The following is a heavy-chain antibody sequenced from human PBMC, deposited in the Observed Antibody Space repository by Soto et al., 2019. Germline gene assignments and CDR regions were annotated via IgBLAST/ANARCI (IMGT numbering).Heavy chain of an antibody. Sequence: GASVKVSCKASGYNFTSYDFNWVRQAAGQGPEWMGWMSSNSGHTGYAQKFQGRVTMTRNISRSTAYMELRSLRSEDTAVYYCARGPPKWVFDYWGPGVLVTVSS. CDR1: GYNFTSYD. J-gene: IGHJ4*02. V-gene: IGHV1-8*01. D-gene: IGHD2-8*01. CDR3: ARGPPKWVFDY. CDR2: MSSNSGHT.